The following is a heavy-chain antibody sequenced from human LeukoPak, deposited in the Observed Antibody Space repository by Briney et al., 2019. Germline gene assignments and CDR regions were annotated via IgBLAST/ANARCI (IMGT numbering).Heavy chain of an antibody. J-gene: IGHJ3*02. D-gene: IGHD3-22*01. CDR2: IKEDGTEK. Sequence: GGSLRLSCAASGFTFSNYWMSWVRQAPGKGLEWVANIKEDGTEKYYVDSVKGRFTISRDNAKNSLYLQMNSLRAEDTAVYYCARSLPNYYDSSGSHAFDIWGQGTMVTVSS. CDR1: GFTFSNYW. V-gene: IGHV3-7*01. CDR3: ARSLPNYYDSSGSHAFDI.